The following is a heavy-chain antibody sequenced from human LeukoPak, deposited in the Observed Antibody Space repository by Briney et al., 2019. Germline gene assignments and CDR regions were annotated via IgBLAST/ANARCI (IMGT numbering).Heavy chain of an antibody. J-gene: IGHJ4*02. CDR3: ARDSGSYSLWFHKSFHYFDY. CDR2: INHSGST. D-gene: IGHD1-26*01. CDR1: GGSFRGYY. Sequence: PSETLSLTCAVYGGSFRGYYWSWIRQPPGKGLEWIGEINHSGSTNYNPSLKSRVTISVDTSKNQFSLKLSSVTAADTAVYYCARDSGSYSLWFHKSFHYFDYWGQGTLVTVSS. V-gene: IGHV4-34*01.